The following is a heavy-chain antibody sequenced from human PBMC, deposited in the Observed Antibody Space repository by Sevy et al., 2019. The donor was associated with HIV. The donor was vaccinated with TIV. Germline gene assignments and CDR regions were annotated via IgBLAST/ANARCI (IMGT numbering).Heavy chain of an antibody. Sequence: ASVKVSCKASGYTFIDYYIHWVRRAPGQALEWMGRINPNSGATNYAQKFQDRVTMTRDTSISTSYMELRRLRSDDTAVYYCAREDYYDASGGWVDPWGQGTLVTVSS. D-gene: IGHD3-22*01. CDR1: GYTFIDYY. CDR3: AREDYYDASGGWVDP. V-gene: IGHV1-2*06. J-gene: IGHJ5*02. CDR2: INPNSGAT.